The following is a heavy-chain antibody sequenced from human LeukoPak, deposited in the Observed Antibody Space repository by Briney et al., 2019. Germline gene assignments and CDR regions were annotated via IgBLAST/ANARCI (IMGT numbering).Heavy chain of an antibody. CDR1: GFTFSSYG. CDR2: IWYDGSNK. D-gene: IGHD2-21*02. CDR3: ARRPLLLAYCGGDCYSDYYYGMDV. J-gene: IGHJ6*02. V-gene: IGHV3-33*01. Sequence: GGSLRLSCAASGFTFSSYGTHWVRQAPGKGLEWVAVIWYDGSNKYYADSVKGRFTISRDNSKNTLYLQMNSLRAEDTAVYYCARRPLLLAYCGGDCYSDYYYGMDVWGQGTTVTVSS.